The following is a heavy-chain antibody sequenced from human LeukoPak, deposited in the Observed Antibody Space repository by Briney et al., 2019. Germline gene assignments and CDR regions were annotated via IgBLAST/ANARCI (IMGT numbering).Heavy chain of an antibody. D-gene: IGHD3-16*01. CDR1: GFTFSRDA. V-gene: IGHV3-48*04. J-gene: IGHJ4*02. CDR2: ISITSSTK. CDR3: ARDTWGFEN. Sequence: GGSLRLSCAASGFTFSRDAMNWVRQAPGKGLGWVSYISITSSTKYYADAVRGRFSISRDNARNSLYLQMDSLRAEDTAVYFCARDTWGFENWGQGTLVTVSS.